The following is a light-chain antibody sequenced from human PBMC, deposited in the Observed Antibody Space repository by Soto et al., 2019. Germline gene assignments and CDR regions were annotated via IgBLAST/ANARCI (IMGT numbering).Light chain of an antibody. V-gene: IGLV1-44*01. J-gene: IGLJ2*01. CDR3: VAWDASLSGVV. Sequence: QSVLTQPPSASGTPGQTVTISCSGSSSNIGSTVLSWYQQLPGTAPKLLIFDNHQRPSGVPDRFSGSKSGSSASLAISGLQSDDEAYYYCVAWDASLSGVVIGGGTKLTVL. CDR1: SSNIGSTV. CDR2: DNH.